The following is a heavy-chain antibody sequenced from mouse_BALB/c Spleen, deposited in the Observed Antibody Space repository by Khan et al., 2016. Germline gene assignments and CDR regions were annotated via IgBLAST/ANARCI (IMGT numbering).Heavy chain of an antibody. V-gene: IGHV14-3*02. J-gene: IGHJ2*01. Sequence: EVQLQESGAELVKPGASVKLSCTASGFNIQDTYMHWVKQRPEQGLEWIGRIVSANDNNKYDPKFPGKATITADTSSHTAYLQHCSLTSEDTAVYYCARGYYGTSHFDYWGQGTTLTVSS. CDR2: IVSANDNN. CDR1: GFNIQDTY. CDR3: ARGYYGTSHFDY. D-gene: IGHD1-1*01.